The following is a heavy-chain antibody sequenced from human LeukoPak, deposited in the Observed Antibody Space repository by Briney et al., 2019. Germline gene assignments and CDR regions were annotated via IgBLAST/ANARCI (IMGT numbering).Heavy chain of an antibody. CDR1: GYTFTAYS. CDR2: INTNTRNP. CDR3: ARDAATINFDY. V-gene: IGHV7-4-1*02. Sequence: GASVKVSCTASGYTFTAYSINWVRQAPGQGLEWMGWINTNTRNPTYSQGFTGRFVFSLDTSVSTAYLHISSLRSEDSAVYYCARDAATINFDYWGQGTLVTVSS. D-gene: IGHD6-25*01. J-gene: IGHJ4*02.